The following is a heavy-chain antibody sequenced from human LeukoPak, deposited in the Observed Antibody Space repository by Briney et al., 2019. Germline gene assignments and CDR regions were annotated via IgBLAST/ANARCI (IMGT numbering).Heavy chain of an antibody. CDR3: ARGIHSNPHPYYYYYYMDV. V-gene: IGHV1-2*02. Sequence: ASVKVSCKASGYTFTGYYMHWVRQAPGQGLEWMGWINPNSGGTNYAQKFQGRVTMTRDTSISTAYMELSRLRSEDTAVYYCARGIHSNPHPYYYYYYMDVWGKGTTVTVSS. CDR2: INPNSGGT. D-gene: IGHD4-11*01. J-gene: IGHJ6*03. CDR1: GYTFTGYY.